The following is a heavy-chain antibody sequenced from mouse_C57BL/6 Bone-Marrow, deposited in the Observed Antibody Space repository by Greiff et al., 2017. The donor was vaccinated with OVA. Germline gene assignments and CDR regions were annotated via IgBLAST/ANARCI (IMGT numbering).Heavy chain of an antibody. CDR2: IDPSDSYT. CDR1: GYTFTSYW. J-gene: IGHJ2*01. D-gene: IGHD1-1*01. V-gene: IGHV1-69*01. Sequence: QVQLQQPGAELVMPGASVKLSCKASGYTFTSYWMHWVKQRPGQGLEWIGEIDPSDSYTNYNQKFKGKSTLTVDKSSSTAYMQLSSLTSEDSAVYYCARYYYGSSRGDFDYWGQGTTLTVSS. CDR3: ARYYYGSSRGDFDY.